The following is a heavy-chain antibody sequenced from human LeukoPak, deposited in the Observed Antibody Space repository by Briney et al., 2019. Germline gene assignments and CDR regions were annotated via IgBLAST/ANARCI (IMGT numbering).Heavy chain of an antibody. Sequence: GGSLRLSCAASGFTFSSYAMRWVRQAPGKGLEWVSAISGSGGSTYYADSVKGRFTISRDNSKNTLYLQMNSLRAEDTAVYYCAKVSYDSSGYRDWGQGTLVTVSS. CDR1: GFTFSSYA. CDR3: AKVSYDSSGYRD. D-gene: IGHD3-22*01. J-gene: IGHJ4*02. V-gene: IGHV3-23*01. CDR2: ISGSGGST.